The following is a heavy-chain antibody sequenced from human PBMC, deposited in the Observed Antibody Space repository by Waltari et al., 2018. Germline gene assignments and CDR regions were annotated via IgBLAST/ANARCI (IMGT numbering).Heavy chain of an antibody. V-gene: IGHV3-53*01. CDR1: GFTVSSHS. J-gene: IGHJ4*02. Sequence: EVQLVESGGGLIQPGGSLRLSCAASGFTVSSHSISWVRQAPGKGLEWVSVIYSGGSTYYADSVKGRFTISRDNSKNTLYLQMNSLRAEDTAVYYCARGGRMATTVDYWGQGTLVTVSS. CDR3: ARGGRMATTVDY. D-gene: IGHD1-26*01. CDR2: IYSGGST.